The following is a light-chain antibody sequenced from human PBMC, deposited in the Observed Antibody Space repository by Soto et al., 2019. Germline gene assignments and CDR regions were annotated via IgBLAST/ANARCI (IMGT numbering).Light chain of an antibody. V-gene: IGKV2-30*01. Sequence: DVVMTQSPLSLPVTLGQPASISCRSRQGLVFGDENTYLNWFQQRPGQSPRRLIYKVSNRDSGVPDRFSGSGSGTDFTLKISRVEAEDVGVYYCMQGTHSYPFGQGTKLEIK. CDR3: MQGTHSYP. CDR1: QGLVFGDENTY. CDR2: KVS. J-gene: IGKJ2*01.